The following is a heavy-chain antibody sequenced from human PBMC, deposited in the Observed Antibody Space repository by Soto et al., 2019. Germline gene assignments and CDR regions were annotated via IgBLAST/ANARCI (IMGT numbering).Heavy chain of an antibody. Sequence: SETLSLTCTVSGGSVTNSSYYWGWIRQSPGKGLEWIGSVYYRGRSYSKSSVKSRVTISVDTSKNRFSLSLNSVTASDTAVYLCVSQRTTVTTQAYFDYWGPGDLVTVSS. V-gene: IGHV4-39*01. CDR2: VYYRGRS. CDR1: GGSVTNSSYY. CDR3: VSQRTTVTTQAYFDY. D-gene: IGHD4-17*01. J-gene: IGHJ4*02.